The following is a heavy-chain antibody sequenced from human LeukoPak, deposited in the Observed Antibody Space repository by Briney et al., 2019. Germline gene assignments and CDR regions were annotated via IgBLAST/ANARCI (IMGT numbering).Heavy chain of an antibody. CDR1: GYTFTSYY. CDR3: AREGSEGYYYYYGMDV. J-gene: IGHJ6*02. V-gene: IGHV1-46*01. Sequence: ASVKVSCKASGYTFTSYYMHWVRQAPGQGLEWMGIINPSGGSTSYAQKFQGRVTMTRDTSISTAYMELSRLRSDDTAVYYCAREGSEGYYYYYGMDVWGQGTTVTVSS. CDR2: INPSGGST.